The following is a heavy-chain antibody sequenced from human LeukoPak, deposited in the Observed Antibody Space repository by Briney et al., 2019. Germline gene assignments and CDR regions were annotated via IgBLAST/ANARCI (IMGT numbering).Heavy chain of an antibody. J-gene: IGHJ4*02. Sequence: PGGSLRLSCAASGFTFSSYGMHWVRQAPGKGLEWVAVISYDGSNKYYADSVKGRFTISRDNSKNTLYPQTNSLRVEDTAVYYCATWAHSGYWIATFDYWGQGTLVTVSS. V-gene: IGHV3-30*03. CDR1: GFTFSSYG. D-gene: IGHD3-22*01. CDR3: ATWAHSGYWIATFDY. CDR2: ISYDGSNK.